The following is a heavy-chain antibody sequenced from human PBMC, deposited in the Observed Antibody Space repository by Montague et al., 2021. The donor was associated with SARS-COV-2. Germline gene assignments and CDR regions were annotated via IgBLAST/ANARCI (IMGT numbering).Heavy chain of an antibody. J-gene: IGHJ4*01. CDR2: INHSGST. CDR3: ARGVLAINMIVVLTTQGNYYFDY. V-gene: IGHV4-34*01. D-gene: IGHD3-22*01. CDR1: GGSFSDYN. Sequence: SETLSLTCAVYGGSFSDYNWSWIRQHPGKGLEWIGEINHSGSTNYNPSLKSRVTISVDTSKNQFSLKLNSVTAADTAVYYCARGVLAINMIVVLTTQGNYYFDYWGHGTLVTVSS.